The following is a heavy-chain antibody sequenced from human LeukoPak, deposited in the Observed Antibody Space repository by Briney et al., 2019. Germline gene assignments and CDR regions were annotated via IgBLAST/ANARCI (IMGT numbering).Heavy chain of an antibody. Sequence: GGSLRLSCAASGFTFSSYGMHWVRRAPGKGLEWVAFIRYDGSNKYYADSVKGRFTISRDNSKNTLYLQMNSLRAEDTAVYYCAKDVSLAAGPDYWGQGTLVTVSS. CDR1: GFTFSSYG. V-gene: IGHV3-30*02. D-gene: IGHD6-6*01. CDR2: IRYDGSNK. J-gene: IGHJ4*02. CDR3: AKDVSLAAGPDY.